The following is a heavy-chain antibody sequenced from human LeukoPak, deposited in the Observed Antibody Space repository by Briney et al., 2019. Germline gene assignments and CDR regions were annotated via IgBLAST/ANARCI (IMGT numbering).Heavy chain of an antibody. Sequence: ASVRVSCKTSGYTFTNLDINWLRQAPGQGLEWMGWISGYNGNTKYAQKFQGRGTMTTDTSTSTASMELRSLRSDDTAVYYCARAGYDILTLAPDPANDYWGQGILVTVSS. D-gene: IGHD3-9*01. V-gene: IGHV1-18*01. J-gene: IGHJ4*02. CDR1: GYTFTNLD. CDR2: ISGYNGNT. CDR3: ARAGYDILTLAPDPANDY.